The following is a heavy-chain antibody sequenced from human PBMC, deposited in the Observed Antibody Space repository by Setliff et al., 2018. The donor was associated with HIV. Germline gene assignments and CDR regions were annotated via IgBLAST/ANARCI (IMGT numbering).Heavy chain of an antibody. D-gene: IGHD3-10*01. V-gene: IGHV4-4*09. CDR1: GGSISSYY. CDR2: IYSSGST. CDR3: ARAYFGSGIYY. J-gene: IGHJ4*02. Sequence: SETLSLTCTVSGGSISSYYWSWVRQPPGKGLEWLGHIYSSGSTNYNPSLKSRVTISVDTSKNQFSLKLYSVTAADTAVYYCARAYFGSGIYYWGQGTRVTVSS.